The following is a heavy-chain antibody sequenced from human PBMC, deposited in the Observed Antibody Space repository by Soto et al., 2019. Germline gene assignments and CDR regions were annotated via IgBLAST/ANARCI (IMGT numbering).Heavy chain of an antibody. Sequence: QVQLVQSGAEVKKPGSSVKVSCKASGGTFSSYAISWVRQAPGQGLEWMGEIIPIVGTANYAQKLQGRVTITEDESKSQAHIELSRLRPEDTGVYYCETDRGPGSGYYRCWFDHWGQGTLVTVSS. CDR3: ETDRGPGSGYYRCWFDH. D-gene: IGHD3-22*01. CDR1: GGTFSSYA. J-gene: IGHJ5*02. V-gene: IGHV1-69*12. CDR2: IIPIVGTA.